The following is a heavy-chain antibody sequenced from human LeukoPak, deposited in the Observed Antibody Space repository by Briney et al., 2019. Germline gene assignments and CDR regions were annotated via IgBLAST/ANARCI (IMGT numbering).Heavy chain of an antibody. CDR3: ARGRSGSGYDPFDY. D-gene: IGHD5-12*01. CDR1: GYTFSSYD. V-gene: IGHV1-18*01. Sequence: ASVKVSCKASGYTFSSYDISWVRQAPGQGLEWMGWISTYNAYTNYAQKLQGRVTMTTDASTTTAYMELRSLRSDDTAVYFCARGRSGSGYDPFDYWGQGTLVTVSS. J-gene: IGHJ4*02. CDR2: ISTYNAYT.